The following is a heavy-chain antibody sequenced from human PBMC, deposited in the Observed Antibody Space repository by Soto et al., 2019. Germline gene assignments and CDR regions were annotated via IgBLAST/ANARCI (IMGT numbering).Heavy chain of an antibody. CDR1: GGSISSSNW. V-gene: IGHV4-4*02. CDR3: ARDPGDGDYEGYYYYGMDV. Sequence: QVQLQESGPGLVKPSGTLSLTCAVSGGSISSSNWWSWVRQPPGKGLEWIGEIYHSGSTNYNPSLKSRVTDSLDQSKKQFSLKLSSVTAADTAVYYCARDPGDGDYEGYYYYGMDVWGQGTTVTVSS. CDR2: IYHSGST. J-gene: IGHJ6*02. D-gene: IGHD4-17*01.